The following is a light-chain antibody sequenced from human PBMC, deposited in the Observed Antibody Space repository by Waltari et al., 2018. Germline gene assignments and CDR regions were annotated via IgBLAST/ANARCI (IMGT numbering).Light chain of an antibody. Sequence: DIHLTQSPSSLSASVGDTVTITCRASDSVTSYLNWYQQKSGKAPRLLIYAAASLESGVPSRFSGRGSETDFTLTITDLQPEDVATYFCQQSFRGAWEFGQGTRV. CDR2: AAA. J-gene: IGKJ1*01. V-gene: IGKV1-39*01. CDR3: QQSFRGAWE. CDR1: DSVTSY.